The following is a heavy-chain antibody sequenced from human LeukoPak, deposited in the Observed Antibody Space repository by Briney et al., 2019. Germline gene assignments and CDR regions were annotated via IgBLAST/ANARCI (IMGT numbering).Heavy chain of an antibody. CDR1: GFTFSSYA. J-gene: IGHJ6*02. CDR3: AKGHYCSRGSCYNYYYYGMDV. Sequence: GGSLRLSCAASGFTFSSYAMSWVRQAPGKGLGWVSAISGSGGSRYYADSVKGRFTISRDNSKNTLYLQMNSLRAEDTAVYYCAKGHYCSRGSCYNYYYYGMDVWGQGTTVTVSS. D-gene: IGHD2-15*01. V-gene: IGHV3-23*01. CDR2: ISGSGGSR.